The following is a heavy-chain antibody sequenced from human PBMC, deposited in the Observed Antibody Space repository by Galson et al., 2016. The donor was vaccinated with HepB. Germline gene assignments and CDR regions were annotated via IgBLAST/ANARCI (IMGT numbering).Heavy chain of an antibody. J-gene: IGHJ6*02. CDR3: ARGRRFFFGTDV. CDR1: GESFSGHF. Sequence: SETLSLTCTVYGESFSGHFWTWIRQSPEKGLEWIGEINHSGGTNYNPSLKSRVKVSVDTFKQQVSLRLTSVTAADTAVYFCARGRRFFFGTDVWGQGTTVIVSS. D-gene: IGHD3-10*01. CDR2: INHSGGT. V-gene: IGHV4-34*01.